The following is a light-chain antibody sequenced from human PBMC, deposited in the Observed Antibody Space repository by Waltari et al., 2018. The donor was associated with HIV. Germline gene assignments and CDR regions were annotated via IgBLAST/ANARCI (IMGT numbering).Light chain of an antibody. CDR1: QSVLYSSNNRNY. Sequence: DIVMTQSPDSLAVSLGETATITCKSSQSVLYSSNNRNYLAWYQQKPGQPPKLLIYWASTRESGVPDRFSGSGSGTDFSLTISSLQAEDVAVYYCQQYYSTPPYTFGQGTKLEMK. CDR3: QQYYSTPPYT. CDR2: WAS. V-gene: IGKV4-1*01. J-gene: IGKJ2*01.